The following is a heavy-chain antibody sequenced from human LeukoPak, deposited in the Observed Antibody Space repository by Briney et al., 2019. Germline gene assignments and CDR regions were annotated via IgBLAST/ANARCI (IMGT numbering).Heavy chain of an antibody. CDR3: ARGYSPLNV. CDR1: GGSFSGYY. Sequence: SETLSLTCAVYGGSFSGYYWSWIRQPPGKGLEWIGEINHSGSTNYNPPLKSRVTISVDTSKNQFSLNLISVTATDTAVYYCARGYSPLNVWGKGTTVTVSS. V-gene: IGHV4-34*01. J-gene: IGHJ6*04. D-gene: IGHD4-11*01. CDR2: INHSGST.